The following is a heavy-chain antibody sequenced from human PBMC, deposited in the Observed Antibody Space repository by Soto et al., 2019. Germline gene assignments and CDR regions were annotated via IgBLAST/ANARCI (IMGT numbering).Heavy chain of an antibody. J-gene: IGHJ3*01. Sequence: QVQLQQWGAGLLKPSETLSLTCAVYGGSFSGYYWSWIRQPPGKGLAWIGEINHSGSTNYNPSLKMRVTISVDTSKNQLSLKLSSVTAADTAVYYCARKAVVVPDDRRDDFDVWGQGTMVTVSS. CDR3: ARKAVVVPDDRRDDFDV. D-gene: IGHD2-2*01. V-gene: IGHV4-34*01. CDR2: INHSGST. CDR1: GGSFSGYY.